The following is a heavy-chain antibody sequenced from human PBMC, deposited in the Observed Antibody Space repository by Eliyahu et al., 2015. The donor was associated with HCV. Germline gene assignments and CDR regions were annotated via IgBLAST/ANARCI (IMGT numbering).Heavy chain of an antibody. V-gene: IGHV4-34*01. CDR1: GGSFSGYY. Sequence: QVQLQQWGAGLLKPSETLSPTFAVYGGSFSGYYWSXIRQPPRKGLEWIGEINHSGSTNYNPSLKSRVTISVDTSKNQFSLKLSSVTAADTAVYYCARGHQNLEYSSSSAWFDPWGQGTLVTVSS. J-gene: IGHJ5*02. CDR3: ARGHQNLEYSSSSAWFDP. CDR2: INHSGST. D-gene: IGHD6-6*01.